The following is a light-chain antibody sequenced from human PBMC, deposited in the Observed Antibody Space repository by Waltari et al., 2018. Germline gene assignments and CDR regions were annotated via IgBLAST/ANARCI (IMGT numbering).Light chain of an antibody. CDR2: GNE. V-gene: IGLV1-40*01. CDR1: SPNLGAGYD. Sequence: QSVLTQPPPVPGAPGPRVTISCTGSSPNLGAGYDVHGHQQLAGTAPNLRIFGNENRPSGFPDRFSGSKSGTSASLAITGLQAEDEADYYCQSFDSTLSAWVFGGGTKVTVL. CDR3: QSFDSTLSAWV. J-gene: IGLJ3*02.